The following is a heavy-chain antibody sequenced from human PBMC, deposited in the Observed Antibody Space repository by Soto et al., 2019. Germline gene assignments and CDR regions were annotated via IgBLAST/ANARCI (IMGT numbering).Heavy chain of an antibody. V-gene: IGHV3-23*01. D-gene: IGHD3-22*01. CDR3: AKDGLDYYDSSGYNYGPHFDY. Sequence: GGSLRLSCAASGFTFSSYAMSWVRQAPGKGLEWVSAISGSGGSTYYADSVKGRFTISRDNSKNTLYLQMNSLRAEDTAVYYCAKDGLDYYDSSGYNYGPHFDYWGQGTLVTVSS. CDR2: ISGSGGST. CDR1: GFTFSSYA. J-gene: IGHJ4*02.